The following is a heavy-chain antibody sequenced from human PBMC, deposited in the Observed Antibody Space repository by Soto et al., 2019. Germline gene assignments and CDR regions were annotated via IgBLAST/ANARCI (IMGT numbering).Heavy chain of an antibody. V-gene: IGHV3-30-3*01. CDR3: ARGIYYYDSSPGYFDY. CDR1: GFTFSSYA. Sequence: GGSLRLCFAASGFTFSSYAMHWVRQARGKGLEGVAVISYDGSNKYYADSVKCRFTISRDKSKKTLYLQMNSLRAEDTAVYYCARGIYYYDSSPGYFDYWGQGTLVTVSS. J-gene: IGHJ4*02. CDR2: ISYDGSNK. D-gene: IGHD3-22*01.